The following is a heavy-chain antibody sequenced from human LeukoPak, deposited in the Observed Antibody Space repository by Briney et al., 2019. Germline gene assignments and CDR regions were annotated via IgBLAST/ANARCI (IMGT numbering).Heavy chain of an antibody. CDR2: ISSSGSTI. CDR1: GFTFSDYY. V-gene: IGHV3-11*04. CDR3: ARDCSGGSCYPDY. Sequence: GGFLRLSCAASGFTFSDYYMSWIRQAPGKGLEGVSYISSSGSTIYYADSVKGRFTISRDHAKNSLYLQMNSLRAEDTAVYYCARDCSGGSCYPDYWGQGTLVTVSS. D-gene: IGHD2-15*01. J-gene: IGHJ4*02.